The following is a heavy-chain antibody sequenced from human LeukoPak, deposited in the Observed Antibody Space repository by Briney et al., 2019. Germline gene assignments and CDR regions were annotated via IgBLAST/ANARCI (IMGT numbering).Heavy chain of an antibody. J-gene: IGHJ5*02. V-gene: IGHV3-30*18. CDR3: AKEPDFWSEQNWFDP. Sequence: PGGSLRLSCAASGFTFSSYGMHWVRQAPGKGLQWVALISHDGSNKYYADSVRGRFTISRDNSKNTLYLQMSSLRAEDTAVYYCAKEPDFWSEQNWFDPWGQGSLVTVSS. D-gene: IGHD3-3*01. CDR1: GFTFSSYG. CDR2: ISHDGSNK.